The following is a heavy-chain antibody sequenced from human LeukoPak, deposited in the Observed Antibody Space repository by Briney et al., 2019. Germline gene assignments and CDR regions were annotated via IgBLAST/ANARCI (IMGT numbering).Heavy chain of an antibody. J-gene: IGHJ4*02. CDR2: IKEDGIEK. V-gene: IGHV3-7*01. Sequence: WGSLRLSCAASGFTFTNYWMSWVRQAPGKGLEWVANIKEDGIEKHYVDSVTGRFTISRDNAKNSLNLQMNSLRAEDTAVYYCARDRGANYYGSLNLFDHWGQGTLVTVSS. CDR3: ARDRGANYYGSLNLFDH. D-gene: IGHD3-10*01. CDR1: GFTFTNYW.